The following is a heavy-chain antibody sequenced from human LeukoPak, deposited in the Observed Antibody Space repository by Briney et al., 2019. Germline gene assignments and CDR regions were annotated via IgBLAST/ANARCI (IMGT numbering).Heavy chain of an antibody. CDR2: TRNKANSYTT. V-gene: IGHV3-72*01. CDR1: GFTFSDHY. J-gene: IGHJ4*02. D-gene: IGHD6-19*01. CDR3: APAGSSGWSPGAH. Sequence: GGSLRLSCAASGFTFSDHYKDWVRQAPGKGLEWVGRTRNKANSYTTEYAASVKGRFTISRDDSKNSLYLQMNSLKSEDTAVYYCAPAGSSGWSPGAHWGQGTLVTVSS.